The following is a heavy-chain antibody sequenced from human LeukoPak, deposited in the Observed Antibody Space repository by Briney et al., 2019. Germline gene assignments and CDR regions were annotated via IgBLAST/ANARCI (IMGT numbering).Heavy chain of an antibody. CDR2: INSDGSST. V-gene: IGHV3-74*01. Sequence: PGGSLRLSCAASGFTFSSCWMHWVRQAPGKGLVWVSRINSDGSSTSYADPVKGRFTISRDNAKNTLYLQMNSLRAKDTAVYYCAREGRYCSSTSCYEPYDYWGQGTLVTVSS. CDR3: AREGRYCSSTSCYEPYDY. CDR1: GFTFSSCW. D-gene: IGHD2-2*01. J-gene: IGHJ4*02.